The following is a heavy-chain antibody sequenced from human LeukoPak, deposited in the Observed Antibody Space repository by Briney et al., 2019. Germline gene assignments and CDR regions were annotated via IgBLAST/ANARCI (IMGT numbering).Heavy chain of an antibody. CDR1: GYSISSGYY. V-gene: IGHV4-38-2*02. D-gene: IGHD1-26*01. Sequence: PPETLSLTCTVSGYSISSGYYWGWIRQPPGKGLEWIGSIYHSGSTYYNPSLKSRVTISVDTSKNQFSLKLSSVTAADTAVYYCARVAQVGATNYYYYMDVWGKGTTVTVSS. J-gene: IGHJ6*03. CDR2: IYHSGST. CDR3: ARVAQVGATNYYYYMDV.